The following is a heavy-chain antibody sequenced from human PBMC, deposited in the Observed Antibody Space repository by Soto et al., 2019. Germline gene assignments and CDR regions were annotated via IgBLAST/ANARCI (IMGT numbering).Heavy chain of an antibody. CDR1: GGSFSGYY. D-gene: IGHD1-26*01. J-gene: IGHJ5*02. CDR2: INHSGST. Sequence: SETLSLTCAVYGGSFSGYYWSWIRQPPGKGLEWIGEINHSGSTNYNPSLKSRVTISVDTSKNQFSLKLSSVTAADTAVYYCAREQRSATKTTYNWFDPWGQGTLVTVSS. V-gene: IGHV4-34*01. CDR3: AREQRSATKTTYNWFDP.